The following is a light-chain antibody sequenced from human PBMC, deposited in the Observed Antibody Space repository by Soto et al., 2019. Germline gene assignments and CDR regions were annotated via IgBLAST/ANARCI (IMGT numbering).Light chain of an antibody. V-gene: IGLV1-44*01. Sequence: QSVLTQPPSASGTPGQRFTIACSGSSSNIGSNTVNWYQQLPGTAPKLLIYSNNQRPSGVPDRFSGSKSGTSASLDISGLQSEDEADYYCAAWDDSLNGYAFGTGTKVTVL. CDR1: SSNIGSNT. CDR2: SNN. CDR3: AAWDDSLNGYA. J-gene: IGLJ1*01.